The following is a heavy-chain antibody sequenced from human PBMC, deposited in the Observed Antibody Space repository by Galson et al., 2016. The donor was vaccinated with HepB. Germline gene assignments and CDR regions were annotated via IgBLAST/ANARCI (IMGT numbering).Heavy chain of an antibody. CDR2: IGSSGSTI. D-gene: IGHD1-26*01. CDR3: AGASGGSYYHPIDY. Sequence: SLRLSCAASGFTFRDYYMSWIRQAPGKGLEWVSYIGSSGSTIKYADSVKGRFTISRDNAKNSLYLQMNSLRAEDTAVYYCAGASGGSYYHPIDYWGQGTLVTVSS. V-gene: IGHV3-11*01. J-gene: IGHJ4*02. CDR1: GFTFRDYY.